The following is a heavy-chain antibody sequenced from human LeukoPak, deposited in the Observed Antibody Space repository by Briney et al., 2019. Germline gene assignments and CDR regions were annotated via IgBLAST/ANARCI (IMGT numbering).Heavy chain of an antibody. Sequence: GGSLRLSCAASGFTFSDAWMSWVRQAPGKGLEWVGRIKSKTDGGTTDYAAPVKGRFTISRDDSKNTLYLQMNSLKAEDTAVYYCASLTMVRGAPFDPWGQGTLVTVSS. J-gene: IGHJ5*02. V-gene: IGHV3-15*01. CDR1: GFTFSDAW. D-gene: IGHD3-10*01. CDR3: ASLTMVRGAPFDP. CDR2: IKSKTDGGTT.